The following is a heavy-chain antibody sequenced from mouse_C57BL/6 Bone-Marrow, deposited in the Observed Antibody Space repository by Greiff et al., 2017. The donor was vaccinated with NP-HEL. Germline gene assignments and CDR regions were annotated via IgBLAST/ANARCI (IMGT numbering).Heavy chain of an antibody. Sequence: QVQLQQSGAELARPGASVKLSCKASGYTFTSYGISWVKQRTGQGLEWIGQIYPGDGDTNYNGKFKGKATLTADKSSSTAYMQLSSLTSEDSAVYFCADGLDYWGQGTTLTVSS. CDR1: GYTFTSYG. CDR3: ADGLDY. V-gene: IGHV1-81*01. CDR2: IYPGDGDT. J-gene: IGHJ2*01. D-gene: IGHD2-3*01.